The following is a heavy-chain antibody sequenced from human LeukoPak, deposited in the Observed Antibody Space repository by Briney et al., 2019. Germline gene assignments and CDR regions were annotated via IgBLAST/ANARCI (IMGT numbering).Heavy chain of an antibody. V-gene: IGHV3-33*01. D-gene: IGHD6-19*01. CDR3: ARVTSSGWNFDY. CDR2: IWHDGTYK. CDR1: GFTFSNYG. Sequence: GALRLSCVASGFTFSNYGMHWVRQAPGKGLEWVAVIWHDGTYKYYADSVKGRFTISRDNAKSSLFLQMNSLRGEDTAVYYCARVTSSGWNFDYWGQGTLVTVSS. J-gene: IGHJ4*02.